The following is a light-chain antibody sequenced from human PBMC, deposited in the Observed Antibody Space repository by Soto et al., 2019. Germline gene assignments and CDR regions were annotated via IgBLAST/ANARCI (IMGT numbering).Light chain of an antibody. CDR1: QGISNY. Sequence: DIQMTQSPSSLSASVGDRVTITCRASQGISNYLAWYQQKPGKVPKLLIYAASTLQSGVPSRFSGSGSGTDFTLTISRLQPEDVATYYCQTYTSAPQLTFGGGTKVEIK. V-gene: IGKV1-27*01. J-gene: IGKJ4*01. CDR3: QTYTSAPQLT. CDR2: AAS.